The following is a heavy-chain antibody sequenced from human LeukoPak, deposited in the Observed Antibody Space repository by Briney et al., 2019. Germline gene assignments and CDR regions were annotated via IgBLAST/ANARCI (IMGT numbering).Heavy chain of an antibody. V-gene: IGHV1-69*01. D-gene: IGHD3-3*01. Sequence: SVKVSCKASGGTFSSYAISWVRQAPGQGLEWMGGIIPIFGTANYAQKFQGRVTITADESTSTAYMELSSLRSVDTAVYYCARVITIFGVVINYNWFDPWGQGTLVTVSS. CDR2: IIPIFGTA. J-gene: IGHJ5*02. CDR1: GGTFSSYA. CDR3: ARVITIFGVVINYNWFDP.